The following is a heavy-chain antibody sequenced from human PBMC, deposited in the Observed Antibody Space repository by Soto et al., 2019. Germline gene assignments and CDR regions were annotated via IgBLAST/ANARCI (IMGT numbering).Heavy chain of an antibody. CDR2: IYHSGST. V-gene: IGHV4-59*12. CDR1: GGSISSYY. CDR3: ARGAPRGSYGRNDYYYYGMDV. D-gene: IGHD5-18*01. Sequence: SETLSLTCTVSGGSISSYYWSWIRQPPGKGLEWIGYIYHSGSTNYNPSLKSRVTISVDTSKNQFSLKLSSVTAADTAVYYCARGAPRGSYGRNDYYYYGMDVWGQGTTVTVSS. J-gene: IGHJ6*02.